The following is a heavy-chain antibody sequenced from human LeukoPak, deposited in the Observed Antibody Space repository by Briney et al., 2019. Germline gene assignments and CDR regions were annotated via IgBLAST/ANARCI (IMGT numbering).Heavy chain of an antibody. Sequence: GPSVKVSCKASGYTFTSYDINWVRQATGQGLEWMGWMNPNSGNTSYAQKFQGRVTMTRNTSISTAYMELSSLRSEDTAVYYCARESSGDNAFDIWGQGTMVTVSS. CDR3: ARESSGDNAFDI. D-gene: IGHD2-15*01. CDR2: MNPNSGNT. V-gene: IGHV1-8*01. CDR1: GYTFTSYD. J-gene: IGHJ3*02.